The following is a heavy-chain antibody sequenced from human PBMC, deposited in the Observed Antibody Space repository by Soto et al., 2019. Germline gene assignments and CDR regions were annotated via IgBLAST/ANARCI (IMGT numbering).Heavy chain of an antibody. V-gene: IGHV3-15*07. CDR1: GFTFTNVW. CDR2: IKSKIDGGTA. Sequence: GGSLRLSCAASGFTFTNVWMNWVRQAPGKGLEWVGRIKSKIDGGTADYGAPAKGRFTISRDDSKKTLFMEVNSLKTEDTGVYYCTTGGMDVWGQGTTVTVSS. J-gene: IGHJ6*02. CDR3: TTGGMDV.